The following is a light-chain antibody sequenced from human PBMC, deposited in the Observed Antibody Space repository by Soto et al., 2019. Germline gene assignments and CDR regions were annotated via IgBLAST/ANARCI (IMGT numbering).Light chain of an antibody. Sequence: DIQLTQSPSSLSASVEDTVIITCSASQSISNHLNWYQQKPGKAPKLLIFAASSLQSGVPSRFSGSRSGPDFTLTISSLQPEDFATYYCQQSYSSPPTFGQGTKVDIK. CDR2: AAS. CDR3: QQSYSSPPT. V-gene: IGKV1-39*01. CDR1: QSISNH. J-gene: IGKJ1*01.